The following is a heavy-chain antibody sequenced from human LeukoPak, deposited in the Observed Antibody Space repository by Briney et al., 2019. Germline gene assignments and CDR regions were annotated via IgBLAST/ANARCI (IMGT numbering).Heavy chain of an antibody. CDR1: GGSISSGGYY. CDR2: IYYSGST. V-gene: IGHV4-31*03. Sequence: SETLSLTCTVSGGSISSGGYYWSWIRQHPGKGLEWIGYIYYSGSTYYNPSLKSRVTISVDTSKNQFSLKLNSVTAADTAVYYCARITYGDNHFDIWGQGTMVTVSS. D-gene: IGHD4-23*01. J-gene: IGHJ3*02. CDR3: ARITYGDNHFDI.